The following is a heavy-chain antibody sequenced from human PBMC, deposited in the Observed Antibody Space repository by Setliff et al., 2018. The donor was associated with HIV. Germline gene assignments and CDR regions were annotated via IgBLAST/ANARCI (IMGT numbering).Heavy chain of an antibody. CDR2: IKEDGSEK. J-gene: IGHJ4*02. V-gene: IGHV3-7*01. CDR3: ARDVSWRVRTYIDY. D-gene: IGHD3-3*01. CDR1: GFLFHTYW. Sequence: PGESLKISCAASGFLFHTYWMSWVRQAPGKGLEWVANIKEDGSEKYYVDSVKGRFTISRDNAKNSLYLQMNSLTAEDTAVYYCARDVSWRVRTYIDYWGQGALVTVSS.